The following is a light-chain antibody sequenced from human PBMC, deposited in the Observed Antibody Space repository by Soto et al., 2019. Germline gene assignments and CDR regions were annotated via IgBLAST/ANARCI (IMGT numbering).Light chain of an antibody. CDR1: QSISNY. CDR2: AAS. J-gene: IGKJ4*01. Sequence: DSQMTQSPSSLSASIGDRVTITCRASQSISNYLNWYQQKPGKAPNLLIYAASNLQSGVPSRFSGSGSGTDFTLTISSLQPEDFANYYCQQSYSTPLTFGGGTKVEIK. CDR3: QQSYSTPLT. V-gene: IGKV1-39*01.